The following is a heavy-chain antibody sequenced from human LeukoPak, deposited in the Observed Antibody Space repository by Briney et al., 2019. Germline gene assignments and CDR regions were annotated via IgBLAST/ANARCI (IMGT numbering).Heavy chain of an antibody. J-gene: IGHJ4*02. CDR2: INPNSGGT. Sequence: GASVKVSCKASGYTFTGYYMHWVRQAPGQGLEWMGWINPNSGGTNYAQKFQGRVTMTRDTSIGTAYMELSRLRSDDTAVYYCARAGGDIVVVPAARPFDYWGQGTLVTVSS. CDR1: GYTFTGYY. CDR3: ARAGGDIVVVPAARPFDY. D-gene: IGHD2-2*01. V-gene: IGHV1-2*02.